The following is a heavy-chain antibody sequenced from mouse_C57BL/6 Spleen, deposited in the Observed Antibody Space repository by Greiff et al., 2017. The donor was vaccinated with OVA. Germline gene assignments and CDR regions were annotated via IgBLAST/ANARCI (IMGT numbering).Heavy chain of an antibody. J-gene: IGHJ2*01. D-gene: IGHD4-1*01. CDR1: GYTFTSYW. CDR3: AREGLTGDFDY. V-gene: IGHV1-52*01. CDR2: IDPSDSET. Sequence: QVQLKQPGAELVRPGSSVKLSCKASGYTFTSYWMHWVKQRPIQGLDWIGNIDPSDSETHYNQKFKDKATLTVDKSSSTAYMQLSSLTSEDSAVYYCAREGLTGDFDYWGQGTTLTVSS.